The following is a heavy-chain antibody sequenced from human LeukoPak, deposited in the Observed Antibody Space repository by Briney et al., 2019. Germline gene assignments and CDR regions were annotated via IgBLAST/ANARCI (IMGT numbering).Heavy chain of an antibody. J-gene: IGHJ4*02. CDR3: ARSDGWSRGRFDY. V-gene: IGHV4-59*08. Sequence: SETLSLTCTVSGGSISGYYWSWIRQPPGKGLEWIGYIHYNGSTNYNPPLKSRVTISVDTSKNQFSLKLSSVTAADTAVYYCARSDGWSRGRFDYWGQGTLVTVSS. D-gene: IGHD6-19*01. CDR1: GGSISGYY. CDR2: IHYNGST.